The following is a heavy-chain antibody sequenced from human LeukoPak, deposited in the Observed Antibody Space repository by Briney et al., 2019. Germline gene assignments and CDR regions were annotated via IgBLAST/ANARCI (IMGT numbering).Heavy chain of an antibody. J-gene: IGHJ4*02. CDR1: GFTFSSYS. D-gene: IGHD1-14*01. CDR3: AKENQDY. Sequence: GGSLRLSCAASGFTFSSYSMNWVRQAPGKGLEWVAVISYDGSNKYYADSVKGRFTISRDNSKNTLYLQMNSLRAEDTAVYYCAKENQDYWGQGTLVTVSS. V-gene: IGHV3-30*18. CDR2: ISYDGSNK.